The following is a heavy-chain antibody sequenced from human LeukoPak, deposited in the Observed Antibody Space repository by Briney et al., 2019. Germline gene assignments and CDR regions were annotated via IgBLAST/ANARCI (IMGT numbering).Heavy chain of an antibody. Sequence: SETLSLTCTVSGGSISSYYWSWIRQPPGKGLEWIGYIYYSGSTNYNPSLKSRVTISVDTSKNQFSLKLSSVTAADTAVYYCAGVEDYGDAFDIWGQGTMATVSS. CDR1: GGSISSYY. CDR2: IYYSGST. V-gene: IGHV4-59*01. J-gene: IGHJ3*02. CDR3: AGVEDYGDAFDI. D-gene: IGHD4-17*01.